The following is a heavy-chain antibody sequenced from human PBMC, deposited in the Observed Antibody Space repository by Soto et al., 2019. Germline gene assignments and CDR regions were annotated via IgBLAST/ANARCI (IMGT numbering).Heavy chain of an antibody. J-gene: IGHJ5*02. D-gene: IGHD2-2*01. V-gene: IGHV4-4*07. CDR1: GGSISSYY. Sequence: PSETLSLTCTVSGGSISSYYWSWIRQPAGKGLEWIGRIYTSGSTNYNPSLKSRVTMSVDTSKNQFSLKLSSVTAADTAVYYCARDRSRIVVVPAAMGNWFDPCGQGTTVTVYS. CDR3: ARDRSRIVVVPAAMGNWFDP. CDR2: IYTSGST.